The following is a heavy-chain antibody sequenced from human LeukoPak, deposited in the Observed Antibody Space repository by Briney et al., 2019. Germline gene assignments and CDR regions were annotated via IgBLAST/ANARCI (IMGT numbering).Heavy chain of an antibody. CDR3: ARHRRRGTKDVFDI. J-gene: IGHJ3*02. CDR2: IYPGDSDT. V-gene: IGHV5-51*01. D-gene: IGHD2-8*01. Sequence: PGESLKISCKGSGYSFTNYWIGWVRQMPGKGLEWMGNIYPGDSDTRYSPSFEGQVTISADTSINTAYLQWTSLKASDTAMYYCARHRRRGTKDVFDIWGQGTMVTVSS. CDR1: GYSFTNYW.